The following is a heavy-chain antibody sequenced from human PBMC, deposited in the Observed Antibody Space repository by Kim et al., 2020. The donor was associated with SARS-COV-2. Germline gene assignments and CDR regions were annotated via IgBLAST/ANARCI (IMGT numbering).Heavy chain of an antibody. CDR3: ARGARTMIVVLHFDP. D-gene: IGHD3-22*01. V-gene: IGHV4-34*01. J-gene: IGHJ5*02. Sequence: PSLKSRVTISVDTSKNQFSLKLSSVTAADTAVYYCARGARTMIVVLHFDPWGQGTLVTVSS.